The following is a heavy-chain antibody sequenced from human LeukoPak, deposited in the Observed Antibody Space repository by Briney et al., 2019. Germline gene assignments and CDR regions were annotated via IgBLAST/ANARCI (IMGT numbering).Heavy chain of an antibody. D-gene: IGHD6-13*01. CDR1: GFTFSSYE. J-gene: IGHJ4*02. CDR2: ISSSVSPI. CDR3: ARDGRSSWFSYYFDY. V-gene: IGHV3-48*03. Sequence: GGSLRLSCAASGFTFSSYEMNWVRQAPGKGLEWVSYISSSVSPIYDADSVKSRLTISRYNAKNSLYLQMNSLRAEDTAVYYCARDGRSSWFSYYFDYWGQGTLVTVSS.